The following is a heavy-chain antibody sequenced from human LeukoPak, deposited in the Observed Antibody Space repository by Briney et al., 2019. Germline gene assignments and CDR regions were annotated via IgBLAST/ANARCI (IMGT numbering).Heavy chain of an antibody. CDR1: GFTVSSNY. Sequence: GGSLRLSCAASGFTVSSNYMSWVRQAPGKGLEWVSVIYSGGSTYYADSVKGRFTISRDNPKNTLYLQMNSLRAEDTAVYYCAKGSGVLNWFDPWGQGTMVTVSS. V-gene: IGHV3-53*01. CDR3: AKGSGVLNWFDP. J-gene: IGHJ5*01. CDR2: IYSGGST.